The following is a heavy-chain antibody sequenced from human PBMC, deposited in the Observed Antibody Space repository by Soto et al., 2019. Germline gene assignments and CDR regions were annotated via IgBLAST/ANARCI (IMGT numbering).Heavy chain of an antibody. CDR2: IYYSGST. V-gene: IGHV4-59*08. J-gene: IGHJ4*02. D-gene: IGHD5-18*01. Sequence: PSETLSLTCTVSGGSISSYYWSWIRQPPGKGLEWIGYIYYSGSTYYNPSLKSRVTISVDTSKNQFSLKLSSVTAADTAVYYCALGYSYGGGYWGQGTLVTVSS. CDR3: ALGYSYGGGY. CDR1: GGSISSYY.